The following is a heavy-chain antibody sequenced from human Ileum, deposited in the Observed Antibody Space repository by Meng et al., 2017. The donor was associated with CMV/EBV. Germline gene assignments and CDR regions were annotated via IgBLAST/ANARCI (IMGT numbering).Heavy chain of an antibody. CDR3: ARGRRGIATRNFDF. CDR1: GESFSDYY. Sequence: AVYGESFSDYYFSWIRQSPGKGLEWIGEINHSGSTNYNPSLKRHVTLSRDTSKNQFSLKLTSVTVADTGVYYCARGRRGIATRNFDFWGQGTLVTVSS. CDR2: INHSGST. D-gene: IGHD6-6*01. V-gene: IGHV4-34*01. J-gene: IGHJ4*02.